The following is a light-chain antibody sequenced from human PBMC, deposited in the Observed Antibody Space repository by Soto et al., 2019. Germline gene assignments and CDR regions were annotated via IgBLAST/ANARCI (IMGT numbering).Light chain of an antibody. CDR3: QQYHSFPWT. CDR1: QSLSSN. Sequence: EIGSSPSAVTVCVCRVERATLSCRASQSLSSNVAWYQQKPGQAPRLLIYGASTMAGGIPARFSGSGSGTEFTLTISSLQSDDFAIYYCQQYHSFPWTFGQGTKVDIK. J-gene: IGKJ1*01. CDR2: GAS. V-gene: IGKV3-15*01.